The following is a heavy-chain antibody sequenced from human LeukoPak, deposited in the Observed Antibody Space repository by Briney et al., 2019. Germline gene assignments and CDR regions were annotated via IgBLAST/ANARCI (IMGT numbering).Heavy chain of an antibody. CDR1: GFTFSSYA. CDR2: ISFSGGST. CDR3: ARQLGYCSGDSCYFDF. V-gene: IGHV3-23*01. J-gene: IGHJ4*02. Sequence: GGSLRLSCAASGFTFSSYAMSWVRQAPGKGLEWVSAISFSGGSTYYADSVKGRFTLSRDNSKNTLYLRMNSLRVEDTAVYYCARQLGYCSGDSCYFDFWGQGTLVTVSS. D-gene: IGHD2-15*01.